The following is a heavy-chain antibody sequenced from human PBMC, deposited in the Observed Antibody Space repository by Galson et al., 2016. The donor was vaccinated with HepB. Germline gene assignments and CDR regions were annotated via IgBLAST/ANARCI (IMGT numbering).Heavy chain of an antibody. Sequence: SLRLSCAASGFTFSSYGMHWVRRAPGKGLEWVAVISYDGSNKYYADSVKGRFTISRDNSKNTLYLQMNSLRVEDTAVYYCAKLDCGRDCPRDDWGQGTQVTVS. CDR2: ISYDGSNK. D-gene: IGHD2-21*02. CDR1: GFTFSSYG. J-gene: IGHJ4*02. V-gene: IGHV3-30*18. CDR3: AKLDCGRDCPRDD.